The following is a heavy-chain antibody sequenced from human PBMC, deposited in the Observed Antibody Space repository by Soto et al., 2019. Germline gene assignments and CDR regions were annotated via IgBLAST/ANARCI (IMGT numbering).Heavy chain of an antibody. CDR3: ARQIYDSDTGPNFQYYFDS. CDR2: IDPSDSQT. CDR1: GYSFAGYW. V-gene: IGHV5-10-1*01. D-gene: IGHD3-22*01. J-gene: IGHJ4*02. Sequence: GESLKISWKGSGYSFAGYWITWVRQKPGKGLEWMGRIDPSDSQTYYSPSFRGHVTISVTKSITTVFLQWSSLRASDTAMYYCARQIYDSDTGPNFQYYFDSWGQGTPVTVSS.